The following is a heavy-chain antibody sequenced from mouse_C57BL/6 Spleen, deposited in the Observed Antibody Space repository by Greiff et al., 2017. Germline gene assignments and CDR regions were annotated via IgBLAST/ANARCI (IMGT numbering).Heavy chain of an antibody. CDR2: ISSGSSTI. J-gene: IGHJ4*01. Sequence: EVKLVESGGGLVKPGGSLKLSCAASGFTFSDYGMHWVRQAPEKGLEWVAYISSGSSTIYYADTVKGRFTISRDNAKNTLFLQMTSLRSEDTAMYYCARGMITRYYYAMDYWGQGTSVTVSS. D-gene: IGHD2-4*01. CDR3: ARGMITRYYYAMDY. CDR1: GFTFSDYG. V-gene: IGHV5-17*01.